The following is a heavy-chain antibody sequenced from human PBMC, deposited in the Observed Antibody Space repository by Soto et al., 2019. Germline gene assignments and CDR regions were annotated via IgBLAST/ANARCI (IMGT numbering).Heavy chain of an antibody. V-gene: IGHV1-18*04. CDR1: GYTFTSYG. CDR2: ISAYNGNT. CDR3: ARDLLSDMAGKNWFDP. J-gene: IGHJ5*02. Sequence: ASVKVSCKASGYTFTSYGISWVRQAPGQGLEWMGWISAYNGNTNYAQKLQGRVTMTTDTSTSTAYMELRSLRSDDTAVYYCARDLLSDMAGKNWFDPWGQGTLVTVSS.